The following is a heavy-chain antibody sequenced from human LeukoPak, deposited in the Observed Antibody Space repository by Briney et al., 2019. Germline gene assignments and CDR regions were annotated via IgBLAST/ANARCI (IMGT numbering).Heavy chain of an antibody. D-gene: IGHD6-13*01. CDR2: IKPDGSVG. Sequence: GGSLRLSCAVSGFTFSSYWMTWVRQAPGKGLEWVANIKPDGSVGYYVDSVRGRFIISRDNAGNSLYLQMNSLRVEDTAVYYCAQNLVAAAGDHWGQGTLLIVSS. CDR3: AQNLVAAAGDH. J-gene: IGHJ1*01. CDR1: GFTFSSYW. V-gene: IGHV3-7*01.